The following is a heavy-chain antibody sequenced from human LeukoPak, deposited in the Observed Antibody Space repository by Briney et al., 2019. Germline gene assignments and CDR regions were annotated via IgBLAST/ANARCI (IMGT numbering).Heavy chain of an antibody. CDR3: ARDRCYASGNCYIAY. CDR2: IYTSGST. D-gene: IGHD3-10*01. Sequence: SETLSLTCTVPGGSISSGSYYWSWIRQPAGKGLEWLGRIYTSGSTNYNPSLKSRVTILVDTSKNQFSLTLNSVTAADTAVYYCARDRCYASGNCYIAYWGQGTLVTVSS. V-gene: IGHV4-61*02. J-gene: IGHJ4*02. CDR1: GGSISSGSYY.